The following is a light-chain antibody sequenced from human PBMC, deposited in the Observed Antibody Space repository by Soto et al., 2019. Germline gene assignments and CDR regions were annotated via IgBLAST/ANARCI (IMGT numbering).Light chain of an antibody. J-gene: IGKJ2*01. CDR1: QSVLYSSNNKNY. CDR2: WAS. Sequence: DIVMTQSPDSLAVSLGERATINCKSSQSVLYSSNNKNYLAWYQQRPGQPPKLLIYWASTRESGVPDRFSGSGSGTDFTLTITSLQAEDVAVYYCQQDESTPPTFGHGTKVEIK. CDR3: QQDESTPPT. V-gene: IGKV4-1*01.